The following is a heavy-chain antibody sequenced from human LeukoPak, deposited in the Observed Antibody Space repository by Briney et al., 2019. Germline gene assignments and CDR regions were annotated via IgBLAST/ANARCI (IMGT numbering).Heavy chain of an antibody. CDR3: VKEEYSSSFYFDY. V-gene: IGHV3-64D*09. CDR2: ISSNGVGT. Sequence: PGGSLRLSCSASGFTFSSYAMHWVRQAPGKGLEYVSTISSNGVGTYYADSVKGRFTISRDNSKNTLYLQMSSLRAEDTAVYYCVKEEYSSSFYFDYWGQGTLVTVS. D-gene: IGHD6-6*01. J-gene: IGHJ4*02. CDR1: GFTFSSYA.